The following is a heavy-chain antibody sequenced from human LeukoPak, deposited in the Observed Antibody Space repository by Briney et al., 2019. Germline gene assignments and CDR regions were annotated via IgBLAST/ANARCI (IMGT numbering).Heavy chain of an antibody. CDR3: ARDETNGFDS. J-gene: IGHJ5*01. D-gene: IGHD1-14*01. CDR1: GFTFSNYG. Sequence: PGRSLRLSCAASGFTFSNYGIHWVRQAPGKGLEWVAVIWYDGFNKYYADSVKGRFTLSRDTSKNSLFLQMNSLRAEDTAVYYCARDETNGFDSWGQGTLVTVSS. V-gene: IGHV3-33*01. CDR2: IWYDGFNK.